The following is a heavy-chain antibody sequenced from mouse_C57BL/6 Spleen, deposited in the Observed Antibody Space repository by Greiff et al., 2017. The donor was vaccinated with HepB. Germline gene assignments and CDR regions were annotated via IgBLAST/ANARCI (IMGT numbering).Heavy chain of an antibody. D-gene: IGHD1-1*01. CDR2: ISDGGSYT. V-gene: IGHV5-4*01. J-gene: IGHJ1*03. Sequence: EVQVVESGGGLVKPGGSLKLSCAASGFTFSSYAMSWVRQTPEKRLEWVATISDGGSYTYYPDNVKGRFTISRDNAKNNLYLQMSHLKSEDTAMYYCARDEGIYYGSSRYWYFDVWGTGTTVTVSS. CDR1: GFTFSSYA. CDR3: ARDEGIYYGSSRYWYFDV.